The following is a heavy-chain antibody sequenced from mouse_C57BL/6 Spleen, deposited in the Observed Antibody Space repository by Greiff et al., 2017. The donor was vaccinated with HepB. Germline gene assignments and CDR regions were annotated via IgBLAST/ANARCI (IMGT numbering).Heavy chain of an antibody. CDR3: ASAYYYGSPFDY. Sequence: VKLQQSGPELVKPGASVKISCKASGYAFSSSWMNWVKQRPGKGLEWIGRIYPGDGDTNYNGKFKGKATLTADKSSSTAYMQLSSLTSEDSAVYFCASAYYYGSPFDYWGQGTTLTVSS. CDR2: IYPGDGDT. D-gene: IGHD1-1*01. J-gene: IGHJ2*01. V-gene: IGHV1-82*01. CDR1: GYAFSSSW.